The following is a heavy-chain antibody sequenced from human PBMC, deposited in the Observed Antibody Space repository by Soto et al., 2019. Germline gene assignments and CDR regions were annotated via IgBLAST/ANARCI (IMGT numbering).Heavy chain of an antibody. CDR2: IDWDDDK. V-gene: IGHV2-70*01. D-gene: IGHD3-10*01. CDR3: ARGRIGGEYYYCSGSPDPRSGMDV. Sequence: SGPAGEPTQTLTLTCTFSGFSLSTSGMCVSWIRQPPGKALEWLALIDWDDDKYYSTSLKTRLTISKDTSKNQMVLTMTNMDPVDTATYYCARGRIGGEYYYCSGSPDPRSGMDVCGPGTTRTVFS. CDR1: GFSLSTSGMC. J-gene: IGHJ6*02.